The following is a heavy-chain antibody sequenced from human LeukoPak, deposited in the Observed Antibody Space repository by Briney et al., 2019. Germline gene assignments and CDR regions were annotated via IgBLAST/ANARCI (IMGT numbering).Heavy chain of an antibody. D-gene: IGHD2-21*02. CDR1: GGSISSYY. CDR3: ARYVVVTAYFDY. V-gene: IGHV4-59*01. Sequence: SETLSLTCTVSGGSISSYYWSWIQQPPGKGPEWIGYIYYSGSTNYNPSLKSRVTISVDTSKNQFSLKLSSVTAADTAVYYCARYVVVTAYFDYWGQGTLVTVSS. J-gene: IGHJ4*02. CDR2: IYYSGST.